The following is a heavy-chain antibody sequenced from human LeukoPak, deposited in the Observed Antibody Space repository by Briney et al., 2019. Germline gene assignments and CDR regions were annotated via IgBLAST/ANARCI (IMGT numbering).Heavy chain of an antibody. CDR3: ARDGVRYSGYGAFDY. Sequence: PSETLSLTCTVSGGSISSGGYYWSWIRQHPGKGLEWIGHVYFSGITYYNPSLKSRVAISLDRSKNQFYLEVHSVTAADTAVYFCARDGVRYSGYGAFDYWGQGALVTVSS. J-gene: IGHJ4*02. CDR1: GGSISSGGYY. D-gene: IGHD5-12*01. V-gene: IGHV4-31*03. CDR2: VYFSGIT.